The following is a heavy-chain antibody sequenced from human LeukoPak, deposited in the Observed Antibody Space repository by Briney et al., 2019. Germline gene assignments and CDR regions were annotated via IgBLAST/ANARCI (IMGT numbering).Heavy chain of an antibody. J-gene: IGHJ5*02. CDR3: ARADIVVVPAAIEWFDP. CDR2: ISSSSYI. Sequence: GGSLRLSCAASGFTFSSYSMNWVRQAPGKGLEWVSSISSSSYIYYADSVKGRFTISRDNAKNSLYLQMNSLRAEDTAVYYCARADIVVVPAAIEWFDPWGQGTLVTVSS. V-gene: IGHV3-21*01. D-gene: IGHD2-2*02. CDR1: GFTFSSYS.